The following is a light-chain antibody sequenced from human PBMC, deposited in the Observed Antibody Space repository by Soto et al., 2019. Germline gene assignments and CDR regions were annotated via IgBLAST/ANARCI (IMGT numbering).Light chain of an antibody. V-gene: IGKV1-5*03. CDR1: QTISSW. Sequence: DIQMTQSPSTLSGSVGDRVTTTCRASQTISSWLAWYQQKPGKAPKLLIYKASTLKSGVPSRFSGSGSGTEFTLTISSLQPDDFAPYYSPHYNSYSEAFGQGTKVDIK. J-gene: IGKJ1*01. CDR2: KAS. CDR3: PHYNSYSEA.